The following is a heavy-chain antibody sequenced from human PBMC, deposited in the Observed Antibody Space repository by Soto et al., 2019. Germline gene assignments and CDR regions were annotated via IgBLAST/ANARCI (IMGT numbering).Heavy chain of an antibody. CDR1: GFTFISYG. CDR2: ISYDGSNK. Sequence: QVQLVESGVVVVQPGRSLRLSCAASGFTFISYGMHWVRQAPGKWLELVAVISYDGSNKYYADSVKGRFTISRDNSKNTLYLQMNSLRAEDTAVYYCAQDVGDIVGVPAAFSGMDVWGQATTVTVSS. CDR3: AQDVGDIVGVPAAFSGMDV. D-gene: IGHD2-2*01. J-gene: IGHJ6*02. V-gene: IGHV3-30*18.